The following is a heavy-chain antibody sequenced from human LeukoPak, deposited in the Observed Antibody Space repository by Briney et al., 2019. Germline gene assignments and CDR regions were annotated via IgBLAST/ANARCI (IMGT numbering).Heavy chain of an antibody. Sequence: PSETLSLTWTVSGGSINSGSYYWNWMRQPAGKGLEWIGRIFSSGSANANPSLMSRITISVDTSKNQFSLTLNSVTAADTAVYYCARAPQKYDLLADSVYHYYFMDVWGKGTTVTISS. CDR2: IFSSGSA. V-gene: IGHV4-61*02. D-gene: IGHD3-9*01. CDR1: GGSINSGSYY. CDR3: ARAPQKYDLLADSVYHYYFMDV. J-gene: IGHJ6*03.